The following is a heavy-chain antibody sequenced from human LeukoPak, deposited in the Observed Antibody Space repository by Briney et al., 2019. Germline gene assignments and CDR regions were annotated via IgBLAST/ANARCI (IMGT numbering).Heavy chain of an antibody. D-gene: IGHD5-12*01. CDR3: ATWMYYFDY. CDR2: ISGSGDIT. J-gene: IGHJ4*02. Sequence: GGSLRLSCAASGFTFSSYSMNWVRQAPGKGLEWVSSISGSGDITYYADSVKGRFTISRDNSKNTLYLQMNSLRAEDTALYYCATWMYYFDYWGQGTLVTVSP. V-gene: IGHV3-23*01. CDR1: GFTFSSYS.